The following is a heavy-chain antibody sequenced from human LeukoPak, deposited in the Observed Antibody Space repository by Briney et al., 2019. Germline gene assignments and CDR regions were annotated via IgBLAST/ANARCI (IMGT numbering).Heavy chain of an antibody. Sequence: SETLSLTCTVSGGSISSGSYYWSWIRQPAGKGLEWIGRIHTSGSTNYNPSLKSRVTISVDTSKNQFSLKLSSVTAADTAVYYCARDSPSYGYQAFDIWGQGTMVTVSS. D-gene: IGHD5-18*01. CDR3: ARDSPSYGYQAFDI. CDR2: IHTSGST. CDR1: GGSISSGSYY. J-gene: IGHJ3*02. V-gene: IGHV4-61*02.